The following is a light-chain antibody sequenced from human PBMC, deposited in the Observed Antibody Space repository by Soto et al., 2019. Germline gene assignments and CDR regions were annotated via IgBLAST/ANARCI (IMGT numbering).Light chain of an antibody. CDR3: QQSHSIPFT. CDR1: QSISNS. V-gene: IGKV1-39*01. Sequence: DLQMTQSPSSLSASVGDRVTITCRATQSISNSLNWYQHKPGEAPKLLMYAACTLQSGVPSRFSCGGSGTDFTLTISSLQPEDFATYFCQQSHSIPFTFSPGTKVDIE. J-gene: IGKJ3*01. CDR2: AAC.